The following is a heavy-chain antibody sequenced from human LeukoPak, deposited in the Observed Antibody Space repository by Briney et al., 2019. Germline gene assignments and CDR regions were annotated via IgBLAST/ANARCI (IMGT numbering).Heavy chain of an antibody. CDR3: SRDPRRVDY. CDR1: GFTFSDYY. CDR2: ISPSSADI. Sequence: GGSLRLSCVASGFTFSDYYMTWIRQAPGKRLEWVSYISPSSADIQYVDSVKGRFTISRDNAKKSLYLHMNSLRAEDTAVYYCSRDPRRVDYWGPGTLVTVSS. J-gene: IGHJ4*02. D-gene: IGHD3-10*01. V-gene: IGHV3-11*04.